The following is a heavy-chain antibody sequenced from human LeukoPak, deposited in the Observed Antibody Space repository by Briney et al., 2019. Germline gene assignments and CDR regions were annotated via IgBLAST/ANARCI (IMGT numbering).Heavy chain of an antibody. J-gene: IGHJ4*02. D-gene: IGHD6-19*01. V-gene: IGHV4-38-2*02. Sequence: SETLSLTCTVSGYSISSGYYWGWIRQPPGKGLEWIGSIYHSGSTYYNPSLKSRVTISVDTSKNQFSLKLSSVTAADTAVYYCARSRIAVAGVTDFWGQGTLVTVSS. CDR1: GYSISSGYY. CDR2: IYHSGST. CDR3: ARSRIAVAGVTDF.